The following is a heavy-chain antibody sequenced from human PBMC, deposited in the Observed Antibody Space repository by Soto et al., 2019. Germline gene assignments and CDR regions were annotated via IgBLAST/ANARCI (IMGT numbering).Heavy chain of an antibody. CDR1: GGSVNSGNYY. CDR2: IYYSGST. D-gene: IGHD1-7*01. CDR3: AKLGFPPVSYYMDV. V-gene: IGHV4-61*01. J-gene: IGHJ6*03. Sequence: PSETLSLTCAVYGGSVNSGNYYWSWIRQPPGKGLEWIGYIYYSGSTNHNPSLKSRVTISVDTSKNQFSLKLSSVTAADTAVYYCAKLGFPPVSYYMDVWGKGTTVTVSS.